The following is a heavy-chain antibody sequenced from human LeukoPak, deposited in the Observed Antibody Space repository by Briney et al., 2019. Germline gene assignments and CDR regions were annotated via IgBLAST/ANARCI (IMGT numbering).Heavy chain of an antibody. D-gene: IGHD6-19*01. CDR3: AKASGELAVAGTDFDY. CDR2: INRGGSTT. CDR1: GFTFDDYT. J-gene: IGHJ4*02. V-gene: IGHV3-43*01. Sequence: GGSLRLSCEGSGFTFDDYTMHWVRQAPGKGLEWVSLINRGGSTTVYAESVKGRFTISRDNSKNSLYLQMNSLRTEDTALYYCAKASGELAVAGTDFDYWGQGTLVTVSS.